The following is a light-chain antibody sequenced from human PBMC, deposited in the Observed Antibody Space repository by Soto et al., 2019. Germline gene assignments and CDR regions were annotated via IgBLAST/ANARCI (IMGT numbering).Light chain of an antibody. CDR1: SSDVGRYNY. V-gene: IGLV2-11*01. J-gene: IGLJ2*01. CDR3: CSFAGL. CDR2: DVT. Sequence: QSVLTQPRSVSGSPGQSVAISCAGTSSDVGRYNYVSWYQQYPGKAPKLIIYDVTKRPSGVPDRFSGSKSGNTASLTISGLQADDEADYYCCSFAGLFGGGTKVTVL.